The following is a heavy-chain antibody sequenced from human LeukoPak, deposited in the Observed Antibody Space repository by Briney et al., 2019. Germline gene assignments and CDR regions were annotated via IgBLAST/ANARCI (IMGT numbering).Heavy chain of an antibody. CDR1: GFTFSSYA. D-gene: IGHD5-12*01. Sequence: PGGSLRLSCAASGFTFSSYAMSWVRQAPGKGLEWVSAISGSGDSTFYADSVKGRFTISRDNAKNSLYLQMNSLRAEDTAVYYCAREFDSGYDPKQGRFYYYYGMDVWGQGTTVTVSS. CDR2: ISGSGDST. J-gene: IGHJ6*02. V-gene: IGHV3-23*01. CDR3: AREFDSGYDPKQGRFYYYYGMDV.